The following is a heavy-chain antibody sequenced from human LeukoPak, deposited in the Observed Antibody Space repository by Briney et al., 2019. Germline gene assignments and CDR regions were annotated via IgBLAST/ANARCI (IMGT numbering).Heavy chain of an antibody. V-gene: IGHV4-30-2*01. CDR2: IYHSGST. CDR3: ARVGHYYDRRSFDY. J-gene: IGHJ4*02. CDR1: GGSISSDGYS. D-gene: IGHD3-22*01. Sequence: SETLSLTCAVSGGSISSDGYSWSWIRQPPGKGLEWIGYIYHSGSTYYNPSLKSRVTISVDRSKNQFSLKLSSVTAADTAVYYCARVGHYYDRRSFDYWGQGTLVTVSS.